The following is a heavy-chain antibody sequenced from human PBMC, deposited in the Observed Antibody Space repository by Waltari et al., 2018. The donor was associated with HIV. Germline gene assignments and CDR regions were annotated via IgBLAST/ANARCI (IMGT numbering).Heavy chain of an antibody. CDR3: AKGVKYYDFGGGYWESAP. J-gene: IGHJ5*02. CDR2: LFLDYSA. V-gene: IGHV3-66*02. CDR1: GFGGSSHY. Sequence: EVHEVDSGRHLVQSGRSRTLSCALSGFGGSSHYMTCFRRVPATELGWFAVLFLDYSAQYAYFANGRFIISRDNAKNTVYLKMNYLRPEDTAIYYCAKGVKYYDFGGGYWESAPWGQGTLVTVSS. D-gene: IGHD3-3*01.